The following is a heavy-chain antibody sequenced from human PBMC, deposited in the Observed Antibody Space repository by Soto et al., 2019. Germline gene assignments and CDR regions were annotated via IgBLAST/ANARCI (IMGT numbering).Heavy chain of an antibody. V-gene: IGHV3-21*01. CDR1: GFTFSSYS. Sequence: GSLRLSCGASGFTFSSYSMNLVRQAPGKGLEWGSSISSSSSYIYYADSVKGRFTISRDNAKNSLYLQMNRLRAEDTAVYYCARDRDKRRYCSGGSCYNYYYYNCIDVWGQGTTVTVSS. CDR3: ARDRDKRRYCSGGSCYNYYYYNCIDV. D-gene: IGHD2-15*01. J-gene: IGHJ6*02. CDR2: ISSSSSYI.